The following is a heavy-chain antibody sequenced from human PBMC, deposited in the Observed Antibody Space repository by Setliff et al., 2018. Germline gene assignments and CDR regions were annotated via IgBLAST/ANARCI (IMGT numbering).Heavy chain of an antibody. CDR3: ARHATYYYGSGNLPFDS. J-gene: IGHJ4*02. CDR1: GDSLSGYY. V-gene: IGHV4-34*12. CDR2: IMPGRDT. D-gene: IGHD3-10*01. Sequence: SETLSLTCAVYGDSLSGYYWSWIRQSPKKGLEWIGEIMPGRDTLYSPSLESRLTITIDTAKSQFSLKLSSVTAADTAVYYCARHATYYYGSGNLPFDSWGQGTLVTVSS.